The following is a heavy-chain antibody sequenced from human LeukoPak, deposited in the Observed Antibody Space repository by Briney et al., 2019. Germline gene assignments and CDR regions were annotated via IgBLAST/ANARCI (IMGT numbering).Heavy chain of an antibody. CDR2: ISYDGSNK. V-gene: IGHV3-30*18. CDR1: GFTFSSYG. J-gene: IGHJ4*02. D-gene: IGHD3-10*02. CDR3: AKDLRSEYHFDY. Sequence: GGSLRLSCVASGFTFSSYGMHWVRQAPGKGLEWVAVISYDGSNKYYADSVKGRFTISRDNSKNTLYLQMNSLRAEDTAVYYCAKDLRSEYHFDYWGQGTLVTVSS.